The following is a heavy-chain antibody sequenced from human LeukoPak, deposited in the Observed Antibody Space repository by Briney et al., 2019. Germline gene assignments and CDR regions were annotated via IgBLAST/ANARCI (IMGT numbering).Heavy chain of an antibody. Sequence: PSETLSLTCTVSGGAITGYYWSWIRQPPGKGLEWIGYIYYSGSTNYNPSLTSRVTMSVDTSKKQFSLKLSSVTAADTAVYYCARGRPPHDYGTLFDYWGQGTLVTVSS. CDR3: ARGRPPHDYGTLFDY. CDR1: GGAITGYY. V-gene: IGHV4-59*01. D-gene: IGHD4-17*01. CDR2: IYYSGST. J-gene: IGHJ4*02.